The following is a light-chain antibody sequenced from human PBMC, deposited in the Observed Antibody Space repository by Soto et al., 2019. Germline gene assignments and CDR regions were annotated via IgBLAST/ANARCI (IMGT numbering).Light chain of an antibody. J-gene: IGKJ1*01. CDR2: LGS. CDR3: MQALQPPWT. Sequence: EIVMTQSPLSLPVTPGGPASISCRSSQSLLHSNGYNYLDWYLQKPGQSPQLLIYLGSNRASGVPDRFSGSGSGTDFTLKISRVEAEDVGVYYCMQALQPPWTFGQGTKV. V-gene: IGKV2-28*01. CDR1: QSLLHSNGYNY.